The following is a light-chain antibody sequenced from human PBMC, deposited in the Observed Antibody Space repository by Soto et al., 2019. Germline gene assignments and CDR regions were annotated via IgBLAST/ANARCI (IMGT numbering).Light chain of an antibody. Sequence: SYELTQPPSVSVSPGQTASITCSGDKLGDKYASWYQQKPGQSPVLVIYQDIRRPSGIPERFSGSSSGNTATLTISGTQAMYEADYYCQAWDINTMVFGGGTKLTVL. CDR2: QDI. CDR1: KLGDKY. J-gene: IGLJ2*01. V-gene: IGLV3-1*01. CDR3: QAWDINTMV.